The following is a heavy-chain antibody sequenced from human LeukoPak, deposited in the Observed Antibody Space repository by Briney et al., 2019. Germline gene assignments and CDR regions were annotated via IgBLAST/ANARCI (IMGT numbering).Heavy chain of an antibody. J-gene: IGHJ4*02. Sequence: GGSLRLSCAASGLTFSSHWMHWVRQAPGKGLVWVSRITNDGSSTTYADSVKGRFTISRDNAKNSLYLQMNSLRAEDTAVYYCARALASRTPFDYWGQGTLVTVSS. CDR1: GLTFSSHW. D-gene: IGHD2-15*01. V-gene: IGHV3-74*01. CDR3: ARALASRTPFDY. CDR2: ITNDGSST.